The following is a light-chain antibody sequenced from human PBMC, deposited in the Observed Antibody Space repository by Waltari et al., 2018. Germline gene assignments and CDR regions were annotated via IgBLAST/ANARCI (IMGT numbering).Light chain of an antibody. V-gene: IGLV6-57*01. CDR3: QSYDSSSVV. Sequence: FMLTQPHSVSGSPGKTVTISCPRRSGTFAAPYVQWYQQRPGSSPITVIYEDDKRTSGVPDRFSGSVDMSANSASLTISGLKPEDEADYFCQSYDSSSVVFGGGTKLTVL. CDR2: EDD. J-gene: IGLJ2*01. CDR1: SGTFAAPY.